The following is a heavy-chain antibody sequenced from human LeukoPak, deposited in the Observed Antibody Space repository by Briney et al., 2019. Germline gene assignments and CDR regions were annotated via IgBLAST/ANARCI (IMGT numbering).Heavy chain of an antibody. D-gene: IGHD4-4*01. J-gene: IGHJ4*02. CDR1: GFSFNNYV. V-gene: IGHV3-53*01. Sequence: GGSLRLSCAASGFSFNNYVMSWVRQAPGKGLEWVSVIYSGGSTYYADSVKGRFTISRDNSKNTLYLQMNSLRAEDTAVYYCARAVEMATVWDYWGQGTLVTVSS. CDR3: ARAVEMATVWDY. CDR2: IYSGGST.